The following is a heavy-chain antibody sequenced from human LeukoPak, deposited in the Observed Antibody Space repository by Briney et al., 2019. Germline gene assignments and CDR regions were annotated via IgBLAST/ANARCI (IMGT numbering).Heavy chain of an antibody. V-gene: IGHV3-30*18. Sequence: GGSLRLSCAASGFTFSSYGMHWVRQAPGEGLEWVAVISYDGSNKYYADSVKGRFTISRDNSKNTLYLQMNSLRAEDTAVYYCAKRITYYYGSGYGMDVWGKGTTVTVSS. CDR3: AKRITYYYGSGYGMDV. J-gene: IGHJ6*04. CDR2: ISYDGSNK. D-gene: IGHD3-10*01. CDR1: GFTFSSYG.